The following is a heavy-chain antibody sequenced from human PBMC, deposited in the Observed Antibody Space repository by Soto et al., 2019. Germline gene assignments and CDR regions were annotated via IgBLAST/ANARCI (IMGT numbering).Heavy chain of an antibody. J-gene: IGHJ4*02. Sequence: GGSLRLSCEATGFTFSGFDMHWVRQPTGKGLEWVSTIGTAGDTYYAVSVKGRFTISRDNAKNSLSLQMNSLRAGDTAVYFCARGQEVGAHFFDSWGQGTQVTVSS. D-gene: IGHD2-15*01. CDR3: ARGQEVGAHFFDS. V-gene: IGHV3-13*01. CDR1: GFTFSGFD. CDR2: IGTAGDT.